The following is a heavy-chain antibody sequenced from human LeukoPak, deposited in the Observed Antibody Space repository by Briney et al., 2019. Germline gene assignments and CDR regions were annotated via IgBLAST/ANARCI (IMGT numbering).Heavy chain of an antibody. CDR1: EYTFTGYY. J-gene: IGHJ5*02. V-gene: IGHV1-2*02. CDR2: INPDNGDT. D-gene: IGHD6-13*01. Sequence: ASVKVSCKASEYTFTGYYFSWLRRAPGQGLEWMGWINPDNGDTNFAQRFQGRVTMTGDTSISTVYMGLSSLRFDDTAVYYCAREYSSSWYRWFDPWGQGTLVTVSS. CDR3: AREYSSSWYRWFDP.